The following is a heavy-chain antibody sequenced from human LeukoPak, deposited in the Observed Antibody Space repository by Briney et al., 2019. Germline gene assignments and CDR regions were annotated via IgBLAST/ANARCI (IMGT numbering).Heavy chain of an antibody. V-gene: IGHV3-7*01. J-gene: IGHJ4*02. CDR1: GFTFSSYW. CDR2: IKQDGSEK. D-gene: IGHD6-13*01. Sequence: SGGSLRLSCAASGFTFSSYWMSWVRQAPGKGLEWVANIKQDGSEKYYVDSVKGRFTISRDNAKNSLYLQMNSLRAEDTAVYYCASLIAAAGSSWDYFDYWGQGTLVTVSS. CDR3: ASLIAAAGSSWDYFDY.